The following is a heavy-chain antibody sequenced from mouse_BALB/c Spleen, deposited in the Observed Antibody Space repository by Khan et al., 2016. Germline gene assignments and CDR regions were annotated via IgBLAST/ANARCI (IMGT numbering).Heavy chain of an antibody. D-gene: IGHD1-1*01. CDR1: GYSITSGYY. CDR2: ISYDGSN. Sequence: EVQLQESGPGLVKPSQSLSLTCSVTGYSITSGYYWNWIRQFPGNKLEWMGYISYDGSNNYNPSLKNRISITRVTSKNQFFLKLNSVTTEDTATYYCAITTVAMDYWGQGTSVTVSS. V-gene: IGHV3-6*02. J-gene: IGHJ4*01. CDR3: AITTVAMDY.